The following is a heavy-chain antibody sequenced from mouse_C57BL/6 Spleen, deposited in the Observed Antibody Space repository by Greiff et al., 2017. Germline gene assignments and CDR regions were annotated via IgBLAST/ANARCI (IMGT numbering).Heavy chain of an antibody. Sequence: DVKLVESGGGLVQPGGSLKLSCAASGFTFSDYYMYWVRQTPEKRLEWVAYISNGGGSTYYPDTVKGRFTISRDNAKNTLYLQMSRLKSEDTAMYYCARHGSSYRYWYFDVWGTGTTVTVSS. J-gene: IGHJ1*03. CDR3: ARHGSSYRYWYFDV. CDR2: ISNGGGST. CDR1: GFTFSDYY. V-gene: IGHV5-12*01. D-gene: IGHD1-1*01.